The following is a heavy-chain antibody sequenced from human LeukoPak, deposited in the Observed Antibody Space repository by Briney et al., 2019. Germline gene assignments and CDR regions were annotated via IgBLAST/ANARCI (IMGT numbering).Heavy chain of an antibody. Sequence: GRSLRLSCAASGFTFSSYGMHWVRQAPGKGLEWVAVIWYDGSNKYYADSVKGRFTISRDNSKNTLYLQMNSLRAEDTAVYYCAKGGRRPYCGSDCPPQGFDYWGQGTLVTVSS. J-gene: IGHJ4*02. CDR1: GFTFSSYG. CDR2: IWYDGSNK. CDR3: AKGGRRPYCGSDCPPQGFDY. D-gene: IGHD2-21*02. V-gene: IGHV3-33*06.